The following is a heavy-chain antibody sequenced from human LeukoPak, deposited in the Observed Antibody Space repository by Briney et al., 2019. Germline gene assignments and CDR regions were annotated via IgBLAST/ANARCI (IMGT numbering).Heavy chain of an antibody. D-gene: IGHD1-7*01. Sequence: SVKVSCTASGGTFSSYAISWVRQAPGQGLEWMGGIIPIFGTANYAQKFQGRVTITADESTSTAYMELSSLRSEDTAVYYCASERGITGTTQPFDYWGQGTLVTVSS. CDR3: ASERGITGTTQPFDY. V-gene: IGHV1-69*13. CDR2: IIPIFGTA. CDR1: GGTFSSYA. J-gene: IGHJ4*02.